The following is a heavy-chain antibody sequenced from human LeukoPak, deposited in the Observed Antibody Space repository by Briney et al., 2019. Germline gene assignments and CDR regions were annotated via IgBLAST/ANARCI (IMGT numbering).Heavy chain of an antibody. V-gene: IGHV1-69*04. CDR3: ARDLGVATGDYFDY. D-gene: IGHD5-12*01. J-gene: IGHJ4*02. CDR1: GYTFTSYY. CDR2: IIPILGIA. Sequence: SVKVSCKASGYTFTSYYMHWVRQAPGQGLEWMGRIIPILGIANYAQKFQGRVTITADKSTSTAYMELSSLRSEDTAVYYCARDLGVATGDYFDYWGQGTLVTVSS.